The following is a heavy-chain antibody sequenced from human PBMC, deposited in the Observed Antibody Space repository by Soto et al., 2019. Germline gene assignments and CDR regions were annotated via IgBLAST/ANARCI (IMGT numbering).Heavy chain of an antibody. CDR3: AKDWAFGGPQHY. Sequence: EVQLLESGGGLVQPGGSLRLSCAASGFTFSNYAMSWVRQTPGKGLEWVSGISGNGDTYYADSVKGRFTISRDNSKNTLYLQMNSLRVEDTAVYYCAKDWAFGGPQHYWGQGTLVTVSS. D-gene: IGHD3-10*01. CDR1: GFTFSNYA. CDR2: ISGNGDT. V-gene: IGHV3-23*01. J-gene: IGHJ4*02.